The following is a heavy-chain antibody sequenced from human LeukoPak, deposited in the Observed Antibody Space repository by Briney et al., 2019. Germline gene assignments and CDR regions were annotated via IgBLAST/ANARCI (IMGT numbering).Heavy chain of an antibody. CDR1: VGTFSSYA. V-gene: IGHV1-69*01. J-gene: IGHJ5*02. CDR3: AREGRCSSTSCYSGGDDWFDP. Sequence: SVKVSCKASVGTFSSYAISWVRQAPGQGLEWMGGIIPIFGTANYAQKFQGRVTITADESTSTAYMELSSLRSEDTAVYYCAREGRCSSTSCYSGGDDWFDPWGQGTLVTVSS. D-gene: IGHD2-2*01. CDR2: IIPIFGTA.